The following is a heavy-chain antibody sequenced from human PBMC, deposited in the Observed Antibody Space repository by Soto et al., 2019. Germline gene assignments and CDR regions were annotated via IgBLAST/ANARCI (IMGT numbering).Heavy chain of an antibody. D-gene: IGHD6-6*01. Sequence: QVQLQESGPGLVKPSGTLSLTCAVSSGSISSSNWWSWVRQPPGKGLEWIGEIYHSGSTNYNPSLKRRVTISVDKSKNQFSLKLSSVTAADTAVYYCARVSSSSPGAYDYWGQGTLVTVSS. CDR1: SGSISSSNW. V-gene: IGHV4-4*02. CDR2: IYHSGST. CDR3: ARVSSSSPGAYDY. J-gene: IGHJ4*02.